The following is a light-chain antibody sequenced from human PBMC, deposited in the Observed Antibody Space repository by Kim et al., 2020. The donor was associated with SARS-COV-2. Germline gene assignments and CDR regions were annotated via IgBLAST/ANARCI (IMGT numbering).Light chain of an antibody. CDR3: QAWDSSNVV. CDR2: QDS. V-gene: IGLV3-1*01. Sequence: SVSAGQTASITCSGEKLGDKYACWYQQKPGQSPVLVIYQDSKRPSGIPERFSGSNSGNPATLTISGTQAMDEADYYCQAWDSSNVVFGGGTQLTVL. CDR1: KLGDKY. J-gene: IGLJ2*01.